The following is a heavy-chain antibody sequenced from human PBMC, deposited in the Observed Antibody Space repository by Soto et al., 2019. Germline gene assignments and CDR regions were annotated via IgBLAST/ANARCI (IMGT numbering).Heavy chain of an antibody. J-gene: IGHJ6*02. CDR2: ISVYNGDT. CDR1: GYTFTSYG. V-gene: IGHV1-18*04. D-gene: IGHD2-2*01. Sequence: ASVKVSCKASGYTFTSYGISWVRQAPGQGLEWMGWISVYNGDTNYAQKLQGRVTMTTDTSTSTAYMELRSLRAEDTAVYYCASQIWPAAQKYYYYYYGMDVWGQGTTVTVSS. CDR3: ASQIWPAAQKYYYYYYGMDV.